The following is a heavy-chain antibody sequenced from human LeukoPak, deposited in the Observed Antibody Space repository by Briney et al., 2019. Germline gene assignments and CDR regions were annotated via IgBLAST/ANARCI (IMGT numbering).Heavy chain of an antibody. CDR1: GFTFSSYW. CDR2: IKQDGSEK. V-gene: IGHV3-7*01. J-gene: IGHJ5*02. Sequence: GGSLRLSCAASGFTFSSYWMSWVRQAPGKGLEWVANIKQDGSEKYYVDSVKGRFTISRDNAKNSLYLQMNSLRAEDTAVYYCARGNYDILTGYSRGDWFDPWGQGTLVTVSS. CDR3: ARGNYDILTGYSRGDWFDP. D-gene: IGHD3-9*01.